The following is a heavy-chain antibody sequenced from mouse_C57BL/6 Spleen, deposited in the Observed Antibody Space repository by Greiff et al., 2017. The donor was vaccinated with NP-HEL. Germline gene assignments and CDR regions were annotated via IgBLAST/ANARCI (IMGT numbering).Heavy chain of an antibody. V-gene: IGHV1-4*01. Sequence: VQLQQSGAELARPGASVKMSCKASGYTFTSYTMHWVKQRPGQGLEWIGYINPSSGYTKYNQKFKDKATLTADKSSSTAYMQLSSLTSEDSAVYYCARSYSNYDAMDYWGQGTSVTVSS. D-gene: IGHD2-5*01. CDR1: GYTFTSYT. CDR3: ARSYSNYDAMDY. J-gene: IGHJ4*01. CDR2: INPSSGYT.